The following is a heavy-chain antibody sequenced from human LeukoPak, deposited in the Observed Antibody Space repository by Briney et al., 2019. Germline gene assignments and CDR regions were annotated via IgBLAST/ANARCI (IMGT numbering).Heavy chain of an antibody. CDR2: INHSGST. J-gene: IGHJ3*02. CDR1: GGSFSGYY. CDR3: ARGPPRITIFGVVGAFDI. Sequence: SETLSLTCTVYGGSFSGYYWSWIRQPPGEGLEWIGEINHSGSTNYNPYLKSRVTISVHTHKHQSSLKLSSVTAADTAVYYCARGPPRITIFGVVGAFDIWGQGTMVTVSS. D-gene: IGHD3-3*01. V-gene: IGHV4-34*01.